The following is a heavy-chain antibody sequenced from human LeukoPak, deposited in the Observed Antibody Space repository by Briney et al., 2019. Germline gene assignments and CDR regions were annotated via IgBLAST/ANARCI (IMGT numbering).Heavy chain of an antibody. D-gene: IGHD3-10*02. Sequence: GASVKVSCKASGYTFTSYYMHWVRQAPGQGLEWMGIINPSGGSTSYAQKFQGRVTMTRDTSISTAYMELSRLISDDTAVYYCARGSGLFGEYDFDYWGQGTLVTVSS. CDR3: ARGSGLFGEYDFDY. CDR1: GYTFTSYY. CDR2: INPSGGST. V-gene: IGHV1-46*01. J-gene: IGHJ4*02.